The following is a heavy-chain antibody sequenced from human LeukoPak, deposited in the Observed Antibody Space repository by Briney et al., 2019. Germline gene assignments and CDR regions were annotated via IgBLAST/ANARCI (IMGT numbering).Heavy chain of an antibody. CDR2: INPNSGGT. J-gene: IGHJ6*03. CDR1: GYTFTGYY. D-gene: IGHD6-19*01. Sequence: ASVKVSCKASGYTFTGYYMHWVRQAPGQRLEWLGWINPNSGGTNYAQKLQGRVTMTTDTSTSTAYMELRSLRSDDTAVYYCARRGVSVAGTLYYYYYMDVWGKGTTVTISS. V-gene: IGHV1-2*02. CDR3: ARRGVSVAGTLYYYYYMDV.